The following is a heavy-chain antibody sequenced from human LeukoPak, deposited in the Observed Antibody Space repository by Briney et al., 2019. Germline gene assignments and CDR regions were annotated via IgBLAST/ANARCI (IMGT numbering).Heavy chain of an antibody. CDR1: GGSISSSSYY. Sequence: PSETLSLTCTVSGGSISSSSYYWGWIRQPPGKGLEWTGSIYHSGSTYYNPSLKSRVTISVDTSKNQFFLKLSSVTAADTAVYYCARESPAGAAAGTLYYYYYIYLWGKGTTVTGSS. V-gene: IGHV4-39*07. D-gene: IGHD6-13*01. CDR3: ARESPAGAAAGTLYYYYYIYL. CDR2: IYHSGST. J-gene: IGHJ6*03.